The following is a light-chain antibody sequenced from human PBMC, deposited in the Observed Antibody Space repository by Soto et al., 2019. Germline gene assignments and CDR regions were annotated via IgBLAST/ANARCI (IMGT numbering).Light chain of an antibody. CDR2: GAS. CDR1: QSGSSSY. V-gene: IGKV3-20*01. CDR3: QQYGSSPPIT. J-gene: IGKJ5*01. Sequence: DIVLTQSPGTLSLSPGERATLPCRARQSGSSSYLAWYQQKPGQAPRLLIYGASSRATGIPDRFSGSGSGTDVTLPISRMEPEDVAVYYCQQYGSSPPITFGQGTRLEIK.